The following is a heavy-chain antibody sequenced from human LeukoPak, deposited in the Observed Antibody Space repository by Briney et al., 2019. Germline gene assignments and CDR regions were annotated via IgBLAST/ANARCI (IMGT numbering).Heavy chain of an antibody. Sequence: GGSLRLSCAASGFTFSSYAMSWVRQAPGKGLEWVSAISGSGGSTYYADSVKGRFTISRDNSKNTLYLQMNSLRAEDTAVYYCAKALSSGWYNNWFDPWGQGTLVIVSS. V-gene: IGHV3-23*01. CDR3: AKALSSGWYNNWFDP. J-gene: IGHJ5*02. CDR1: GFTFSSYA. CDR2: ISGSGGST. D-gene: IGHD6-19*01.